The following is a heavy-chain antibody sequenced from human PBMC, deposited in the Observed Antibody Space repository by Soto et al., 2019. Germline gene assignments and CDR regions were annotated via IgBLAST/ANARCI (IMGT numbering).Heavy chain of an antibody. CDR3: ARERGGLLWCGANNWFDP. CDR2: INHSGST. CDR1: GGSFSGYY. V-gene: IGHV4-34*01. J-gene: IGHJ5*02. D-gene: IGHD3-10*01. Sequence: QVQLQQWGAGLLKPSETLSLTCAVYGGSFSGYYWSWIRQPPGKGLEWIGEINHSGSTNYNPSLKSRVTTSVDXXKXKXXLKLRSVTAADTAVYYCARERGGLLWCGANNWFDPWCQGTLVTVSS.